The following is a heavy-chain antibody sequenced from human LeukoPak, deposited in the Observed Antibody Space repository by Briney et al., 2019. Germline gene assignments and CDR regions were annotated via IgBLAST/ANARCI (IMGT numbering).Heavy chain of an antibody. Sequence: GGSLRLSCEVSGFIFSYYGMNWVRQAPGKGLEWVSAISDSGDATYYADSVKGRFTISRDNSKSTLYLQMNSLRAEDTAVYYCVKDIGGTSLANWFDPWGQGTPLTVSS. CDR3: VKDIGGTSLANWFDP. CDR2: ISDSGDAT. J-gene: IGHJ5*02. CDR1: GFIFSYYG. V-gene: IGHV3-23*01. D-gene: IGHD1-26*01.